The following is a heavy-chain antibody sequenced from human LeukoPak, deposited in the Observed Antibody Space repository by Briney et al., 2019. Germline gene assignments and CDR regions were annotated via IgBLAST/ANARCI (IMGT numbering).Heavy chain of an antibody. CDR3: ARGNFAWLLYLDY. CDR1: GFTFSSYA. Sequence: GGSLRLSCAASGFTFSSYAMHWVRQAPGKGLEYVSAISSNGGSTYYANSVKGRFTISRDNSKNTLYLQMGSLRAEDMAVYYCARGNFAWLLYLDYWGKGTLVTVS. D-gene: IGHD3-9*01. CDR2: ISSNGGST. V-gene: IGHV3-64*01. J-gene: IGHJ4*02.